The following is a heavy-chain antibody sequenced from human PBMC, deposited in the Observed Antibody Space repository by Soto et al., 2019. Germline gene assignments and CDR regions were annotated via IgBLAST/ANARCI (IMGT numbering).Heavy chain of an antibody. Sequence: QLVQSWAGVKKPGASVKVSCKASGYTFTNQYMHWVRQAPGQGLEWMGMVKPSDGSTNYAQKCQGRLTMTRDTSTNTLSIDLSSLRSDDMGVYYCAIRKPDYGGQGTLVTVSS. V-gene: IGHV1-46*01. CDR2: VKPSDGST. CDR1: GYTFTNQY. J-gene: IGHJ4*02. CDR3: AIRKPDY. D-gene: IGHD4-17*01.